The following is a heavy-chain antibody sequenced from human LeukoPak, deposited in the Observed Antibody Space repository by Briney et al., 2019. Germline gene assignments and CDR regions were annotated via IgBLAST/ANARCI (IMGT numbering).Heavy chain of an antibody. CDR1: GYTFTGYY. CDR2: INPNSGGT. D-gene: IGHD3-9*01. CDR3: ARGVSYDILTGYYNVYFDY. V-gene: IGHV1-2*04. Sequence: ASVKVSCKASGYTFTGYYMHWVRQAPGQGLEWMGWINPNSGGTNYAQKFQGWVTMTRDTSISTAYMELSRLRSDDTAVYYCARGVSYDILTGYYNVYFDYWGQGTLVTVPS. J-gene: IGHJ4*02.